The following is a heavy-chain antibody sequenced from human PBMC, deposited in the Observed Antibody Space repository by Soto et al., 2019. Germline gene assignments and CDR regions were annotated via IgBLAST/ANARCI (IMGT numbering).Heavy chain of an antibody. CDR2: IIPIFPTP. Sequence: QVQLVQSGAEVKKPGSSETVSCKASGGTFGNSAISWVRQAPGQGLEWMGGIIPIFPTPDYAQKIQGRVTITPDESTRTAYMGLTGLRSEATAVYYCVRDKDRQQLGGNYYCGIEVWGQGTRVTVSS. CDR1: GGTFGNSA. D-gene: IGHD3-3*02. V-gene: IGHV1-69*05. CDR3: VRDKDRQQLGGNYYCGIEV. J-gene: IGHJ6*02.